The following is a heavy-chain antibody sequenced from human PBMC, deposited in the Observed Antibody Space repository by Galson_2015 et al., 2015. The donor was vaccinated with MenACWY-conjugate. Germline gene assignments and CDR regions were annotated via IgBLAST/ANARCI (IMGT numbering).Heavy chain of an antibody. D-gene: IGHD3-3*01. CDR1: GLTFGDSP. Sequence: SLRLSCAASGLTFGDSPMNWFRQAPGKGLEWVGFIRKKADGGTTEYAASVKGRFTISRDDSKSIAYLQMNSLKTEDTAVYYCTRPDFGSGRDAFDIWGQGTMVTVSS. V-gene: IGHV3-49*03. J-gene: IGHJ3*02. CDR2: IRKKADGGTT. CDR3: TRPDFGSGRDAFDI.